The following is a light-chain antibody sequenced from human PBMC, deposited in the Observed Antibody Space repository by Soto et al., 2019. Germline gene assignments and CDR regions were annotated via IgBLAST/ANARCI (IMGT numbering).Light chain of an antibody. CDR1: QSVPSDW. J-gene: IGKJ2*01. CDR3: QQYGNFPYT. Sequence: EIVLTQSPGTLSLSPGERATLSCRASQSVPSDWLAWYRHKPGQTPRLLIYGASSRATGVPDRVSGSGSGTDFTLPINRLEPEDFAVYYCQQYGNFPYTFGQGTTLEIK. CDR2: GAS. V-gene: IGKV3-20*01.